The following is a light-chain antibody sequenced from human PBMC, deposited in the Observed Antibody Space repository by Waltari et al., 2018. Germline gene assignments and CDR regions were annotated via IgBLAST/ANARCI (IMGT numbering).Light chain of an antibody. J-gene: IGLJ3*02. Sequence: QSALTQPASVSGSPGQSITISCRGTRSDIGSYDLVAWYQQHPGKAPKFMISEVSERPSGVSNRFSGSKSGNTASLTISGLQAEDEADYYCCSYAGSGSWVFGGGTKLTVL. CDR2: EVS. V-gene: IGLV2-23*02. CDR3: CSYAGSGSWV. CDR1: RSDIGSYDL.